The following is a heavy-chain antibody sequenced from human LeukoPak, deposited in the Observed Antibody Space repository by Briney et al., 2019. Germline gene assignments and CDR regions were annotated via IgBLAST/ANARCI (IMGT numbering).Heavy chain of an antibody. CDR3: ARNLHDY. CDR2: MKQDGGEK. CDR1: GFTFSKYW. Sequence: GGSLRLSCAASGFTFSKYWMSWVRQAPGKGLEWVANMKQDGGEKYCVDSVKGRFTISRDNAKNSLYLQMNSLRGEDTAVYYCARNLHDYWGQGTLVTVSS. J-gene: IGHJ4*02. V-gene: IGHV3-7*01.